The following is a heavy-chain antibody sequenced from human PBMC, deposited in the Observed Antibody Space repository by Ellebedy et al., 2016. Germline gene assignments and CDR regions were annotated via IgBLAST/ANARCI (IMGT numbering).Heavy chain of an antibody. D-gene: IGHD3-10*01. Sequence: SVKVSXXASGGTFSSYAISWVRQAPGQGLEWMGGIIPIFGTANYAQKFQGRVTITRDTSASTAYMELSSLRSEDTAVYYCARDQVLDYWGQGTLVTVSS. V-gene: IGHV1-69*05. CDR1: GGTFSSYA. J-gene: IGHJ4*02. CDR2: IIPIFGTA. CDR3: ARDQVLDY.